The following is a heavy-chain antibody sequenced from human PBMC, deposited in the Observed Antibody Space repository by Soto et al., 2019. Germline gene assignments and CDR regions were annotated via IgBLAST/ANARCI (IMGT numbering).Heavy chain of an antibody. D-gene: IGHD2-21*02. J-gene: IGHJ5*02. CDR3: AAEIVVVTA. CDR2: ISPDGRTT. CDR1: GFMFSRSW. V-gene: IGHV3-7*03. Sequence: TGGSLRLSCAASGFMFSRSWMSWVRQAPGEGLKWVASISPDGRTTYYVDSVKGRFTISRDNAENSLYLQMNSLRTEDTAVYYCAAEIVVVTAWGQGTLVTVSS.